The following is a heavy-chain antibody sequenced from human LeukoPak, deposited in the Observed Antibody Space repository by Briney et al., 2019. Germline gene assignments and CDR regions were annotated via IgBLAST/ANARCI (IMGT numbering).Heavy chain of an antibody. D-gene: IGHD6-19*01. V-gene: IGHV3-30-3*01. CDR3: ARDGSSGIAVAGTFDY. CDR2: ISYDGSNK. CDR1: GFTFSSYA. Sequence: GRSLRLSCAASGFTFSSYAMHWVRQAPGKGLEWVAVISYDGSNKYYADSVKGRFTISRDNSKNTLYLQMNSLRAEDTAVYYCARDGSSGIAVAGTFDYWGQGTLVTVSS. J-gene: IGHJ4*02.